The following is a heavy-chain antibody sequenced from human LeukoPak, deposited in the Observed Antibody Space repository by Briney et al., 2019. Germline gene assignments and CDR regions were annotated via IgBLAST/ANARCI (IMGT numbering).Heavy chain of an antibody. J-gene: IGHJ3*02. Sequence: GGSLRPSCAASGFTFSSYSMNWVRQAPGKGLEWVSYISSSSSTIYYADSVKGRFTISRDNAKNSLYLQMNSLRAEDTAVYYCARPLRWELLGGEHDAFDIWGQGTMVTVSS. V-gene: IGHV3-48*01. CDR3: ARPLRWELLGGEHDAFDI. CDR2: ISSSSSTI. CDR1: GFTFSSYS. D-gene: IGHD1-26*01.